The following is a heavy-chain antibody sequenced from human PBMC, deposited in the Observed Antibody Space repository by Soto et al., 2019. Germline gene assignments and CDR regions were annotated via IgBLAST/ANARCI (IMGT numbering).Heavy chain of an antibody. J-gene: IGHJ6*02. V-gene: IGHV3-23*01. D-gene: IGHD2-15*01. CDR2: ITNIGTRA. Sequence: GGSLRLSCAASGFTFNDYAMTWVRQAPGKGLEWISTITNIGTRADYADSVKGRFTISRDHSKNALYLQMNSLRAEDTAVYFCARLSPSRTYYYSGMDVWGQGTTVTVSS. CDR1: GFTFNDYA. CDR3: ARLSPSRTYYYSGMDV.